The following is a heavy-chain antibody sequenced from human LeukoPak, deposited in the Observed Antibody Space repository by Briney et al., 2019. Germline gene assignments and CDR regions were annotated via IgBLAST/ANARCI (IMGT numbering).Heavy chain of an antibody. D-gene: IGHD2-15*01. CDR3: ARDRYCSGGSCYGPRLMAFDI. CDR1: EGTFSSYA. CDR2: IIPILGIA. J-gene: IGHJ3*02. Sequence: GASVKVPCKASEGTFSSYAISWVRQAPGQGLEWMGRIIPILGIANYAQKFQGRVTITADKSTSTAYMELSSLRSEDTAVYYCARDRYCSGGSCYGPRLMAFDIWGQGTMVTVSS. V-gene: IGHV1-69*04.